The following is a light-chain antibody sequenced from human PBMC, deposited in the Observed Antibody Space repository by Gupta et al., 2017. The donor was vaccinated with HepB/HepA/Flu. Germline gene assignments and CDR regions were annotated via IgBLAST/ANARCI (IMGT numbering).Light chain of an antibody. CDR2: STN. J-gene: IGLJ3*02. Sequence: TVVTQAPSFSVSPGGTVTLTCGLSSGSVSTSYYPSLYQQTPGQDHRKLIYSTNTRAAGVPGRFSGSIRGNKAALTITGAQAEDEYDYYCVLDRGSTWVFGGGTKLTGL. V-gene: IGLV8-61*01. CDR1: SGSVSTSYY. CDR3: VLDRGSTWV.